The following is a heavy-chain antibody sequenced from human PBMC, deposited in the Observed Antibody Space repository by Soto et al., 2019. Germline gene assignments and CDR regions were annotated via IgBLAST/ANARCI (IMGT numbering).Heavy chain of an antibody. J-gene: IGHJ4*02. V-gene: IGHV3-23*01. Sequence: GGSLRLSCAASGFAFSSYAMSWVRQAPGKGLEWVSAISATGMSTYYADPVKGRFTISRDNSKNMMFLQMTSLRAEDTARYFCAKSRISVTSHFDYWGQGALVTVSS. CDR2: ISATGMST. D-gene: IGHD6-19*01. CDR3: AKSRISVTSHFDY. CDR1: GFAFSSYA.